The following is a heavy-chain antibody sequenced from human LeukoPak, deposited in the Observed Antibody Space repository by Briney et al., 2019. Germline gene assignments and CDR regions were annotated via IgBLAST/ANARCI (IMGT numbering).Heavy chain of an antibody. J-gene: IGHJ4*02. CDR1: GGSISSYY. D-gene: IGHD5-18*01. Sequence: SETLSLTCTVSGGSISSYYWSWIRQPPGKGLEWIGYIYYSGSTNYNPSLKSRVTISVDTSKNQFSLKLSSVTAADTAVYYCARRASRGYSFTTPGGFFDYWGQGTLVTVSS. CDR2: IYYSGST. CDR3: ARRASRGYSFTTPGGFFDY. V-gene: IGHV4-59*01.